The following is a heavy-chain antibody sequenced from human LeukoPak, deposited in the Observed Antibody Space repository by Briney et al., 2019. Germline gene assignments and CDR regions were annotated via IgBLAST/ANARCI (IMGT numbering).Heavy chain of an antibody. CDR3: ARDGLLWFGELSTRPATYYFDY. CDR1: GYTFTVYY. Sequence: ASVKVSCNASGYTFTVYYMHWVRQAPGQGLEWMGWINPNSGGTNYAQKFQGRVTITRDTSISTAYMELSRLRSDDTAVYYCARDGLLWFGELSTRPATYYFDYWGQGTMVTVSS. J-gene: IGHJ4*02. CDR2: INPNSGGT. V-gene: IGHV1-2*02. D-gene: IGHD3-10*01.